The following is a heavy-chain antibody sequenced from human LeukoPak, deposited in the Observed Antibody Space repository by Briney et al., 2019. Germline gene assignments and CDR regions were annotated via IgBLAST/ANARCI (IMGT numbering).Heavy chain of an antibody. CDR3: ARHEYCSSTSCYGDFDY. CDR2: IYPGDSNT. Sequence: GESLKISCKGSGYSFTNYWIGWVRQMPGKGLEWMGFIYPGDSNTIYSPSFQGQVTISADKSINTAYLQWSSLKASDTAMYYCARHEYCSSTSCYGDFDYWGQGTLVTVSS. V-gene: IGHV5-51*01. CDR1: GYSFTNYW. D-gene: IGHD2-2*01. J-gene: IGHJ4*02.